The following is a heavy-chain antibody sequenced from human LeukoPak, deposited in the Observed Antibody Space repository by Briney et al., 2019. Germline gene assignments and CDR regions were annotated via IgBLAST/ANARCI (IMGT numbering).Heavy chain of an antibody. V-gene: IGHV4-59*01. CDR1: GGSISSYY. D-gene: IGHD3-22*01. J-gene: IGHJ4*02. CDR3: ARDLRGSSGYYYPGY. CDR2: IYYSGST. Sequence: SETLSLTCTVSGGSISSYYWSWIRQPPGKGLEWIGYIYYSGSTNYNPSLKSRVTISVDTSKNQFSLKLSSVTAADTAVYYCARDLRGSSGYYYPGYWGQGTLVTVSS.